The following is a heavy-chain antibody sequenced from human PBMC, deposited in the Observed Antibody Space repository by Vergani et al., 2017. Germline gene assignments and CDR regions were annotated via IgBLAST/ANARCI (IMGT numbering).Heavy chain of an antibody. V-gene: IGHV3-30*02. CDR1: GFTFSNFG. J-gene: IGHJ4*02. CDR2: IGKDGINT. CDR3: ANYLSDYTDGPPDS. D-gene: IGHD4-11*01. Sequence: QVQLVESAGGVVQPGGSLRLSCAASGFTFSNFGMHWIRQAAGKGLEWLEYIGKDGINTRYIDAVKGRFTVSRDKSKDILYLQIDSLRSENTALYYFANYLSDYTDGPPDSWGQGTLVIVSS.